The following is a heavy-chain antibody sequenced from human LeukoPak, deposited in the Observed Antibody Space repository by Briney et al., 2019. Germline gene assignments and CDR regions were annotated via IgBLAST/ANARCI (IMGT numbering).Heavy chain of an antibody. D-gene: IGHD3-22*01. CDR3: ARDSVDYYDSSGDYFSWFDA. Sequence: GASVKFSCKASGYTFTGYYMHWVRQAPGQGHEWMGWINPNSGGPSYEQKFQGRVTMTRDTRISTAYLELSRLRPDDTGLYYCARDSVDYYDSSGDYFSWFDACSEATLVTVSS. J-gene: IGHJ5*02. CDR1: GYTFTGYY. V-gene: IGHV1-2*02. CDR2: INPNSGGP.